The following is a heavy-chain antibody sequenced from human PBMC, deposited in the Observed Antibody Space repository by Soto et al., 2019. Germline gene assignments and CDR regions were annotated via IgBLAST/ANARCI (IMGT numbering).Heavy chain of an antibody. CDR2: IYYSGST. V-gene: IGHV4-39*01. CDR3: ARRLLLWFGELLSPSWFDP. D-gene: IGHD3-10*01. CDR1: GGSISSSSYY. J-gene: IGHJ5*02. Sequence: QLQLQESGPGLVKPSETLSLTCTVSGGSISSSSYYWGWIRQPPGKGLEWIGSIYYSGSTYYNPSLKSRVTMSVDTSKNQFSLKLSSVTAADTAVYYCARRLLLWFGELLSPSWFDPWGQGTLVTVSS.